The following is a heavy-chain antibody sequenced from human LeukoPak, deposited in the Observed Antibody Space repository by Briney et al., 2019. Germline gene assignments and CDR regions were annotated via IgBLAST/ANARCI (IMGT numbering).Heavy chain of an antibody. CDR1: GLTVSTYY. V-gene: IGHV3-53*01. J-gene: IGHJ4*02. CDR2: IDSGGST. Sequence: SGGSLRLSCAASGLTVSTYYMTWVRQAPGKGLECVSVIDSGGSTYYADSVKGRFTVSRDNSKNTLYLQMNSLRAEDTAMYYCARGLGYCTSTTCLLPFDYWGQGTLVPVSS. D-gene: IGHD2-2*01. CDR3: ARGLGYCTSTTCLLPFDY.